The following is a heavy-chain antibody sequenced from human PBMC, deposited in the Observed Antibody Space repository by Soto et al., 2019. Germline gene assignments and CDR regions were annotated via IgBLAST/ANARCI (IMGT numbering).Heavy chain of an antibody. CDR2: ISYDGGNK. CDR1: GFTFSSYA. CDR3: ARARLDTPALDY. D-gene: IGHD2-2*01. Sequence: QVQLVESGGGVVQPGRSLRLSCAASGFTFSSYAMHWVRQAPGKGLEWVAVISYDGGNKYYADSVKGRFTISRDNSKNTLYLQMNSLRAEDTAVYYCARARLDTPALDYWGQGTLVTVSS. V-gene: IGHV3-30-3*01. J-gene: IGHJ4*02.